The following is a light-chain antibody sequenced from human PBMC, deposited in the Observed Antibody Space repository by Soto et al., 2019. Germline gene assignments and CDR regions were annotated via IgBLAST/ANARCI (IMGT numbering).Light chain of an antibody. J-gene: IGLJ2*01. CDR1: SSDVGHYNY. Sequence: QSALTQPRAVSGSPGQSVTISCTGTSSDVGHYNYVSWYQQHPGKVPKLMVYDVSKRPSGVPDRFSGSKSGNTASLTISGLQAEDEADYYCCSYAGSYTHVVFGGGTKLTVL. CDR2: DVS. CDR3: CSYAGSYTHVV. V-gene: IGLV2-11*01.